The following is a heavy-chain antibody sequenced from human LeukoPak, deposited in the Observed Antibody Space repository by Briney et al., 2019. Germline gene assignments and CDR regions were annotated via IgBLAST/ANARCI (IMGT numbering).Heavy chain of an antibody. CDR3: ARVYCSGGSCSPFDY. CDR1: GFTFSSYW. J-gene: IGHJ4*02. CDR2: IKQDGSEK. Sequence: GGSLRLSCAASGFTFSSYWMGWVRQAPGKGLEWVANIKQDGSEKYYVDSVKGRFTISRDNAKNSLCLQMNSLRAEDTAVYYRARVYCSGGSCSPFDYWGQGTLVTVSS. D-gene: IGHD2-15*01. V-gene: IGHV3-7*01.